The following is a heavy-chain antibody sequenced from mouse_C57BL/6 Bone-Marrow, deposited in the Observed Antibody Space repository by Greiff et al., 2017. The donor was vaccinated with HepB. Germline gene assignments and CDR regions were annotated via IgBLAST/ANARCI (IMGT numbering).Heavy chain of an antibody. J-gene: IGHJ4*01. Sequence: EVQLQQSGAELVRPGASVKLSCTASGFNIKDDYMHWVKQRPEQGLEWIGWIDPDDGDTEYASKFQGKATITADTSSNTAYLQLSSLTSEDTAVYYCTTWGGYAMDYWGQGTAVTVSS. CDR2: IDPDDGDT. V-gene: IGHV14-4*01. CDR3: TTWGGYAMDY. CDR1: GFNIKDDY.